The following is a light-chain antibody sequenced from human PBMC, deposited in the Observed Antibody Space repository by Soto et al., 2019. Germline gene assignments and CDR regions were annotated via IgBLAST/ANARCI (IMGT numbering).Light chain of an antibody. V-gene: IGKV3-20*01. CDR2: GAS. CDR3: QQYGSSPWT. J-gene: IGKJ1*01. Sequence: IGWTQTPGTPSLSPGERATRSCRASQSVSSSYLAWYQQKPGQAPRLLIYGASSRATGIPDRFSGGGSGTDFTLTISRLEPEDFAVYYCQQYGSSPWTFGQGTKVDIK. CDR1: QSVSSSY.